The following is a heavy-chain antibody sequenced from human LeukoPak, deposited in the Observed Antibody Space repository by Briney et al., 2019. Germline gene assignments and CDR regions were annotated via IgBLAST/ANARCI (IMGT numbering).Heavy chain of an antibody. Sequence: PSETLSLTCTVSGGSISSYYWSWIRQPAGKGLEWIGYIYYSGSTYYNPSLKSRVTISVDTSKNQFSLKLSSVTAADTAVYYCARASWQWLAFDIWGQGTMVTVSS. J-gene: IGHJ3*02. D-gene: IGHD6-19*01. CDR3: ARASWQWLAFDI. CDR1: GGSISSYY. V-gene: IGHV4-59*01. CDR2: IYYSGST.